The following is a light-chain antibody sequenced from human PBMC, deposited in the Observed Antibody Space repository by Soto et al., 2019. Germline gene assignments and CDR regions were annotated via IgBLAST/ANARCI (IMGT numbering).Light chain of an antibody. CDR2: DVS. CDR1: SSDVGGYNY. CDR3: SSYTSSSTPGV. Sequence: QSALTQPASVSGSPGQSITISCTGTSSDVGGYNYASWYQQHPGKAPKLMIYDVSNRPSGVSNRFSGSKSGNTASLTISGLQAEDEADYYCSSYTSSSTPGVFGTGTKLTVL. V-gene: IGLV2-14*01. J-gene: IGLJ1*01.